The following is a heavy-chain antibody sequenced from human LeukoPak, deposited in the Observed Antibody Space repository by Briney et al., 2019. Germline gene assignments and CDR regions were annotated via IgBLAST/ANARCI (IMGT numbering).Heavy chain of an antibody. CDR1: GGSISSNGYY. J-gene: IGHJ4*02. V-gene: IGHV4-39*07. CDR3: ARHALRGNDVRPTNYFDY. Sequence: SETLSLTCTVSGGSISSNGYYWGWIRQPPGKGLEWIGGIYYSGSTHYKPSLKSRVSISVDTSRNPFSLSLSSVTAADTAVYDCARHALRGNDVRPTNYFDYWGQGALVTVSS. CDR2: IYYSGST. D-gene: IGHD5-12*01.